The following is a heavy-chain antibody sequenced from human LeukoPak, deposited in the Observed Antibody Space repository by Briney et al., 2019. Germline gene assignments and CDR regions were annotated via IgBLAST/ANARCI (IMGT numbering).Heavy chain of an antibody. CDR3: VKDAPHNRFDP. CDR1: GFTFSAFW. Sequence: PGGSLRLSCAASGFTFSAFWMHWVRQVPGKGLVWVSHINNDGGSTTYADSMKGRFTISRDNAKNTLYLQMNSLRAEDSAVYYCVKDAPHNRFDPWGQGTLVTVSS. D-gene: IGHD2/OR15-2a*01. J-gene: IGHJ5*02. CDR2: INNDGGST. V-gene: IGHV3-74*01.